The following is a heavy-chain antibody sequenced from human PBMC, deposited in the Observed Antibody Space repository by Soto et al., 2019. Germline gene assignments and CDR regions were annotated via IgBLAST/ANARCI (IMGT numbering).Heavy chain of an antibody. Sequence: PSETLSLTCTVYGGSFSGYYWSWIRQPPGKGLEWIGEINHSGSTNYNPSLKSRVTISVDTSKNQFSLKLSSVTAADTAVYYGARGVNYDFWSGQKSPSDLYYYGMEVWGQGTTVTVSS. CDR1: GGSFSGYY. V-gene: IGHV4-34*01. CDR2: INHSGST. CDR3: ARGVNYDFWSGQKSPSDLYYYGMEV. D-gene: IGHD3-3*01. J-gene: IGHJ6*02.